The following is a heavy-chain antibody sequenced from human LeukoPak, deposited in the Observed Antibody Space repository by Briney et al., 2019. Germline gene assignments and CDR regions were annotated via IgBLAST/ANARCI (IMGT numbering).Heavy chain of an antibody. Sequence: GGSLRLSCAASGFTFSSYWMSWVRQAPGKGLEWVANIKQDGSEKYYVDSVKGRFTISRDNAKNSLYLQMNSLRAEDTAVYYCARNKGHNWNDVGFDYWGQGTLVTVSS. CDR3: ARNKGHNWNDVGFDY. D-gene: IGHD1-20*01. V-gene: IGHV3-7*01. CDR2: IKQDGSEK. CDR1: GFTFSSYW. J-gene: IGHJ4*02.